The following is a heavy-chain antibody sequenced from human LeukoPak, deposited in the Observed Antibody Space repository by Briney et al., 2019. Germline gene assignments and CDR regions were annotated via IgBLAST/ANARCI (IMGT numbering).Heavy chain of an antibody. CDR1: GFTVSSNY. Sequence: GSLRLSCAASGFTVSSNYMSWVRQPPGKGLEWIGEINHSGSTNYNPSLKSRVTISVDTSKNQFSLKLTSVTAADTAVYYCARLRGIGNFDYWGQGTLVTVSS. CDR2: INHSGST. D-gene: IGHD3-16*01. V-gene: IGHV4-34*01. J-gene: IGHJ4*02. CDR3: ARLRGIGNFDY.